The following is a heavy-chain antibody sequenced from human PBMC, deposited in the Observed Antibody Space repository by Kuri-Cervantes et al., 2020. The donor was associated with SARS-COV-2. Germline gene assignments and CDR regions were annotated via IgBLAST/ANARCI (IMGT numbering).Heavy chain of an antibody. Sequence: GGSLRLSCAASGFTFSNAWMSWVRQAPGKGLEWVGRIKSKTDGGTTDYAAPVKGRFTISRDNSKNTLYLQMNSLRAEDTAVYYCAKAGGTIPPTADYWGQGTLVTVSS. CDR3: AKAGGTIPPTADY. V-gene: IGHV3-15*01. CDR1: GFTFSNAW. D-gene: IGHD3-9*01. CDR2: IKSKTDGGTT. J-gene: IGHJ4*02.